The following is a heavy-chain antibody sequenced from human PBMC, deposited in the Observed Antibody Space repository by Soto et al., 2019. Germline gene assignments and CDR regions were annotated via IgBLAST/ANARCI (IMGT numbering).Heavy chain of an antibody. J-gene: IGHJ4*02. CDR2: IKSKSYGGTA. Sequence: GGSLRLSCAGSGFRFNDAWMNWVRQAPGKGLEWVGRIKSKSYGGTADYAAPVKGAFTISRDDSKNTMFLEMNSLKTEDTAVYYCATSGRNWDYFDYWGQGTVVTVSS. CDR1: GFRFNDAW. V-gene: IGHV3-15*07. CDR3: ATSGRNWDYFDY. D-gene: IGHD1-1*01.